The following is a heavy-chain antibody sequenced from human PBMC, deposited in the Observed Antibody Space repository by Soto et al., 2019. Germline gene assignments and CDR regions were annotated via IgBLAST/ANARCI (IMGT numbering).Heavy chain of an antibody. CDR3: AKDRVVAVARSRFDP. V-gene: IGHV3-23*01. Sequence: AGGSLRLSCAASGFTFSSYAMSWVRQAPGKGLEWVSAISGSGGSTYYADSVKGRFTISRDNSKNTLYLQMNSLRAEDTAVYYCAKDRVVAVARSRFDPWGQGTLVTVSS. CDR1: GFTFSSYA. CDR2: ISGSGGST. D-gene: IGHD6-19*01. J-gene: IGHJ5*02.